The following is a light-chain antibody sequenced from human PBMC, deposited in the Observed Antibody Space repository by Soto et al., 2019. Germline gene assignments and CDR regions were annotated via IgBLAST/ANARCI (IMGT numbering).Light chain of an antibody. Sequence: QSVLTQPASVSGSPGQSITFSCTGTSSDVGGYNYVSWCQQHPGKAPKLMIYDVSNRPSGVSNRFSGSKSGNTASLTISGLQAEDEADYYCSSYTSSSTLVFGGGTKVNVL. CDR3: SSYTSSSTLV. CDR2: DVS. CDR1: SSDVGGYNY. J-gene: IGLJ2*01. V-gene: IGLV2-14*01.